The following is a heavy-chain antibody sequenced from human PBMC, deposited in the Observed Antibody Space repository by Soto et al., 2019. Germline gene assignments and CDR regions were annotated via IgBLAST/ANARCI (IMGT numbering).Heavy chain of an antibody. CDR1: GYSFTSYW. CDR2: IDPSDSYT. V-gene: IGHV5-10-1*03. Sequence: EVQLVQSGAEVKKPGESLRISCKGSGYSFTSYWISWVRQMPGKGLEWMGRIDPSDSYTNYSPSFQGHVTISADKSISTAYLQWSSLKASDTAMYYCARHKPVFQGTRGWFDPWGQGTLVTVSS. CDR3: ARHKPVFQGTRGWFDP. D-gene: IGHD3-10*01. J-gene: IGHJ5*02.